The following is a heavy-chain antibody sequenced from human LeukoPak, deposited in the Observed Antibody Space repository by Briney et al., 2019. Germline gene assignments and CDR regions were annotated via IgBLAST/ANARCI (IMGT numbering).Heavy chain of an antibody. J-gene: IGHJ4*02. CDR2: IYSGGST. CDR3: ARDALTYYYGSGSYPF. D-gene: IGHD3-10*01. Sequence: GGSLRLSCAASGFTVSSNYMSWVRQAPGKGLERVSVIYSGGSTYYADSVKGRFTISRDNSKNTLYLQMNSLRAEDTAVYYCARDALTYYYGSGSYPFWGQGTLVTVSS. V-gene: IGHV3-66*01. CDR1: GFTVSSNY.